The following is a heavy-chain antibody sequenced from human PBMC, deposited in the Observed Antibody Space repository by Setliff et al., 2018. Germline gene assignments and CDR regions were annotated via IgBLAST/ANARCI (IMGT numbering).Heavy chain of an antibody. V-gene: IGHV3-30*01. J-gene: IGHJ4*02. CDR3: AGDLERVVGHNYFDK. CDR1: GGTFSSYA. CDR2: VSYDGSET. D-gene: IGHD3-3*01. Sequence: SCKASGGTFSSYAMHWVRQAPGKGLEWVAVVSYDGSETYYADSVRGRFTISRDNSRFTLFLQMDRLRGEDTAVYFCAGDLERVVGHNYFDKWGQGTLVTVSS.